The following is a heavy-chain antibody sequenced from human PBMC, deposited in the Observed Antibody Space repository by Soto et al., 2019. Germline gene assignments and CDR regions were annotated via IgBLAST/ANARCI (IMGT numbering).Heavy chain of an antibody. CDR2: ISSSSSYI. V-gene: IGHV3-21*01. J-gene: IGHJ3*02. CDR3: ASDPPGGYSGYGNDAFDI. D-gene: IGHD5-12*01. Sequence: GGSLRLSCAASGFTFSSYSMNWVRQAPGKGLEWVSSISSSSSYIYYADSVKGRFTISRDNAKNSLYLQMNSLRAEDTAVYYCASDPPGGYSGYGNDAFDIWGQGTMVTVSS. CDR1: GFTFSSYS.